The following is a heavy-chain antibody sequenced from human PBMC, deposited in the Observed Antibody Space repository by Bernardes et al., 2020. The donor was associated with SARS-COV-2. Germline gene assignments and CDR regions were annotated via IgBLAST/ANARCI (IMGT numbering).Heavy chain of an antibody. D-gene: IGHD6-13*01. J-gene: IGHJ4*02. CDR2: IYYSGST. V-gene: IGHV4-59*08. CDR1: GGSISSYY. Sequence: SETLSLTCTVSGGSISSYYWSWIRQPPGKGLEWIGYIYYSGSTNYNPSLKSRVTISVDTSKNQFSLKLSSVTAADTAVYYCARHLDLEGYSSSWYDYWGQGTLVTVSS. CDR3: ARHLDLEGYSSSWYDY.